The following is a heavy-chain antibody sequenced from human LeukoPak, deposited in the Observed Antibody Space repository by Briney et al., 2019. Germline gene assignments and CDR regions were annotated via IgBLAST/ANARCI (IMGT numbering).Heavy chain of an antibody. J-gene: IGHJ4*02. CDR2: IYYSGST. CDR3: AGFRVAEYYFDY. V-gene: IGHV4-39*01. D-gene: IGHD3-16*01. CDR1: GGSISSSSYY. Sequence: SETLSLTCTVSGGSISSSSYYWGWIRQPPGKGLEWIGSIYYSGSTYYNPSLKSRVTISVATAKNQFSLKLSSVTAADTAVYYCAGFRVAEYYFDYWGQGTLVTVSS.